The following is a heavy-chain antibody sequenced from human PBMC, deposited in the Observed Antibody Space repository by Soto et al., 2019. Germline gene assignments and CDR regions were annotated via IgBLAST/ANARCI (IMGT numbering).Heavy chain of an antibody. V-gene: IGHV3-23*01. CDR3: AKAVATISDFDS. CDR1: GFTFGNYA. J-gene: IGHJ4*02. Sequence: EVQLLESGGGLVQPGGSLRLSCAASGFTFGNYAMSWVRQAPGKGLEWVSGIRGSGSTTSYGDSVRGRFTISRDNSQNTVYLEMNNLRGEATAVYYCAKAVATISDFDSWGQGTLVTVSS. D-gene: IGHD5-12*01. CDR2: IRGSGSTT.